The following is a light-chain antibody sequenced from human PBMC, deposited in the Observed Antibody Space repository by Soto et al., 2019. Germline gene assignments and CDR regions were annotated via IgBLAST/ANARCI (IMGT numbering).Light chain of an antibody. Sequence: EIVMTQSPATLSVSPGERATLSCRASQSVSSNLAWYQQKPGQAPSLLIYGASTRATGTPARFSGSGSGTEFTLTISTLQSEDVAIYYCQQYNSWPPYTFGQGTKV. J-gene: IGKJ2*01. CDR3: QQYNSWPPYT. CDR1: QSVSSN. V-gene: IGKV3-15*01. CDR2: GAS.